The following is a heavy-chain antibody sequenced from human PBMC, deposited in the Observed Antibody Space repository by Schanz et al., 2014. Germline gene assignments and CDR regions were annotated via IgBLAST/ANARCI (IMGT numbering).Heavy chain of an antibody. J-gene: IGHJ3*02. CDR1: GYSFTDYA. D-gene: IGHD6-19*01. Sequence: QVQLVQSGVEVKRPGASVRVSCKASGYSFTDYAIHWVRQAPGQGLEWMGRIIPILGITNVAQTFQDRVTITADKSTSTAYMELSSLRSEDTAVYYCARGLGDERWLDLNEAFDIWGQGTIVNVSS. V-gene: IGHV1-69*04. CDR2: IIPILGIT. CDR3: ARGLGDERWLDLNEAFDI.